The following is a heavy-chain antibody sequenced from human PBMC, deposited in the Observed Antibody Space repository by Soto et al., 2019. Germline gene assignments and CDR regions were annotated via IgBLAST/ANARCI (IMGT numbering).Heavy chain of an antibody. CDR2: IWYDGSNK. CDR3: ARWGTYRQVDY. V-gene: IGHV3-33*01. D-gene: IGHD3-16*02. J-gene: IGHJ4*02. Sequence: PGGSLRLSCAASGFIFNTYAMRWVRQAPGKGLEWVAVIWYDGSNKYYEDSVKGRFTVSRDNSKNTLYLEMNSLRAEDTAIYYCARWGTYRQVDYWGQGTPVTVSS. CDR1: GFIFNTYA.